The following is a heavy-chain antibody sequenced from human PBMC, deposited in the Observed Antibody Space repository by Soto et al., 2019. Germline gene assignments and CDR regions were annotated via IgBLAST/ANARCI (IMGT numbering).Heavy chain of an antibody. CDR3: ASGYSFGLFDY. V-gene: IGHV1-69*02. CDR2: IIVVLDIA. D-gene: IGHD5-18*01. Sequence: QVQLVQSEAEVKKPGSSVKVSCKASGGAFSSYTLSWVRQAPGQGLEWMGRIIVVLDIANYAQNFQGRVTITADKSTSTTYRELNGLTSDDPAMYYCASGYSFGLFDYWGQGTVLTVSS. J-gene: IGHJ4*02. CDR1: GGAFSSYT.